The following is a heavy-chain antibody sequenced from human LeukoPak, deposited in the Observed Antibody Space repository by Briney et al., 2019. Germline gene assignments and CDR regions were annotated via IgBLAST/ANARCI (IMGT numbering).Heavy chain of an antibody. CDR2: ISGSGGST. Sequence: GGSLRLSCAASGFTFSSYWMNWARQAPGKGLEWVSAISGSGGSTYYADSVKGRFTISRDNSKNTLYLQMNSLRAEDTAVYYCAKDSGYDSSGYMDYWGQGTLVTVSS. V-gene: IGHV3-23*01. D-gene: IGHD3-22*01. CDR1: GFTFSSYW. CDR3: AKDSGYDSSGYMDY. J-gene: IGHJ4*02.